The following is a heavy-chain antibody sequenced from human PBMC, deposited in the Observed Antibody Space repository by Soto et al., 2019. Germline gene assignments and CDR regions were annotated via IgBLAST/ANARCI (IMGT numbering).Heavy chain of an antibody. Sequence: SETLSLTCTVSGGSMSRGDYYWSWIRQPPGKGLEWIGFIYHTGSTYYSPSLKSRVTISVDTSKNQFSLKLSSVTAADTAVYYCAREVNYDSSGYYYGAFDIWGQGTMVT. J-gene: IGHJ3*02. V-gene: IGHV4-30-4*01. CDR2: IYHTGST. CDR1: GGSMSRGDYY. CDR3: AREVNYDSSGYYYGAFDI. D-gene: IGHD3-22*01.